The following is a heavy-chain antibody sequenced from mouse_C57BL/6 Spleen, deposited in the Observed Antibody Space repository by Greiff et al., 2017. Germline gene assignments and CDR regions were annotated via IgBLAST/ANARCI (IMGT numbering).Heavy chain of an antibody. CDR2: IYPGDGDT. D-gene: IGHD1-1*01. V-gene: IGHV1-82*01. Sequence: VQLQQSGPELVKPGASVKISCKASGYAFSSSWMNWVKQRPGKGLEWIGRIYPGDGDTNYNGKFKGKATLTEDKSSSAAYMQSSSLTSEDSAVYFCARDYGSSYLFEYWGQGTTLTVSS. CDR1: GYAFSSSW. CDR3: ARDYGSSYLFEY. J-gene: IGHJ2*01.